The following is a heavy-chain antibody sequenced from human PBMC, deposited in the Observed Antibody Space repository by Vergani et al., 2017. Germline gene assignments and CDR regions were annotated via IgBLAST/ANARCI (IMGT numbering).Heavy chain of an antibody. CDR2: IYYSGST. CDR1: GGSVSSGSYY. CDR3: ARXSGSITIFGVVKGDAFDI. Sequence: QVQLQESGPGLVKPSETLSLTCTVSGGSVSSGSYYWSWIRQSAGKGLEWIGYIYYSGSTNYNPSLKSRVTISVDTSKNQFSLKLSSVTAADTAVYYCARXSGSITIFGVVKGDAFDIWGQGTMVTVSS. J-gene: IGHJ3*02. D-gene: IGHD3-3*01. V-gene: IGHV4-61*10.